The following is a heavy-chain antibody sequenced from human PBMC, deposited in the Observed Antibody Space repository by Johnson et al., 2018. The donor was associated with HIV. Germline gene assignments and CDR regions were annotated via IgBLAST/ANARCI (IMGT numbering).Heavy chain of an antibody. Sequence: VQLVESGGGLVQPGGSLRLSCAASGFTFSSYYMHWVRQATGKGLEWVSAIGTAGDTYYPGSVKGRFTISRENAKNSLYMQMNSLRAEDTALYYCARGVGGAGDDAFDIWGQGTMVTVSS. CDR3: ARGVGGAGDDAFDI. J-gene: IGHJ3*02. CDR2: IGTAGDT. CDR1: GFTFSSYY. V-gene: IGHV3-13*01. D-gene: IGHD6-19*01.